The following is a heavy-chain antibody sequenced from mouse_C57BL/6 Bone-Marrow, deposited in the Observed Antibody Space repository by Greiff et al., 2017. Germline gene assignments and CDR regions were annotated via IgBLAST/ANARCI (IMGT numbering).Heavy chain of an antibody. Sequence: DVKLVESGGGLVQPGESLKLSCESNEYEFPSHDMSWVRKTPEKRLELVAAINSDGGSTYYPDTMERRFIISRDNTKKTLYLQMSSLRSEDTALYYCARRDYGSSYVRFFDHWGQGTTLTVSS. J-gene: IGHJ2*01. CDR1: EYEFPSHD. CDR2: INSDGGST. V-gene: IGHV5-2*03. CDR3: ARRDYGSSYVRFFDH. D-gene: IGHD1-1*01.